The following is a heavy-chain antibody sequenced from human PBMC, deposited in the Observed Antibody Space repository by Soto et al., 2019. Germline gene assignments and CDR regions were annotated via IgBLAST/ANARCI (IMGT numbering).Heavy chain of an antibody. D-gene: IGHD1-26*01. J-gene: IGHJ6*02. CDR1: GGSISNYY. Sequence: SETLSLTCTVSGGSISNYYWTWIRQPPGKGLEWIGYTHYSGSTTYNSYLKSRVTISVDMSKNQVSLKLSSVTAADTAVYYCARPAPSGSYPNYYYYGMDVWGQGTTVT. CDR3: ARPAPSGSYPNYYYYGMDV. V-gene: IGHV4-59*08. CDR2: THYSGST.